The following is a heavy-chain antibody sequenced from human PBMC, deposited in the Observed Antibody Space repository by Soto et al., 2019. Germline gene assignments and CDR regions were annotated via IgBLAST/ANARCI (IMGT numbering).Heavy chain of an antibody. J-gene: IGHJ4*02. Sequence: SETLSLTCTVSGGSISSYYWSWIRQPPGKGLEWIGYIYYSGSTNYNPSLKSRVTISVDTSKNQFSLKLSSVTAADTAVYYCAREMRIAARPRYFDYWGQGTLVTVSS. D-gene: IGHD6-6*01. CDR1: GGSISSYY. CDR3: AREMRIAARPRYFDY. CDR2: IYYSGST. V-gene: IGHV4-59*12.